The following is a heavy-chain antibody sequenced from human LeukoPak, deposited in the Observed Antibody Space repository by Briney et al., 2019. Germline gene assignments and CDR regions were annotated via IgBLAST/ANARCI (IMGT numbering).Heavy chain of an antibody. V-gene: IGHV2-5*01. CDR1: GFSLSSSGVG. CDR3: AHRPNYARAEYFQH. D-gene: IGHD1-7*01. Sequence: SGPTLVNPTQTLTLTCTFSGFSLSSSGVGVGWIRQPPGKALEWPALIYWNDDKRYSPSLKSRLTITKDTSKNQVVLTMTNMDPVDTATYYCAHRPNYARAEYFQHWGQGTLVTVSS. J-gene: IGHJ1*01. CDR2: IYWNDDK.